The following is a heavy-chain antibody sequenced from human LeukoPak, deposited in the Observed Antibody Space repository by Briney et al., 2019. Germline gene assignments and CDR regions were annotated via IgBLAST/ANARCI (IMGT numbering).Heavy chain of an antibody. D-gene: IGHD6-19*01. J-gene: IGHJ4*02. V-gene: IGHV3-43D*03. CDR3: AKSYSSGWAHSSTFDY. CDR2: ISWDGGST. Sequence: PGGSLRLSCAASGFTFDNYAMQWVRQAPGKGLEWVSLISWDGGSTYYADSVKGRFTISRDNSKNSLYLQMNSLRAEDTALYYCAKSYSSGWAHSSTFDYWGQGTLVTVSS. CDR1: GFTFDNYA.